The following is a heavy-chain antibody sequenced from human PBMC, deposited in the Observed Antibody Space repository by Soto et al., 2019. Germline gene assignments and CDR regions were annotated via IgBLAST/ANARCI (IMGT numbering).Heavy chain of an antibody. Sequence: SVKVSCKASGGTFSSYTISWVRQAPGQGLEWMGRIIAVLGKATYSQKFQGRVTITRDTSASTAYMELSSLRSEDTAVYYCARQLTGTTIPFDYWGQGTLVTVSS. CDR3: ARQLTGTTIPFDY. J-gene: IGHJ4*02. CDR2: IIAVLGKA. D-gene: IGHD1-20*01. CDR1: GGTFSSYT. V-gene: IGHV1-69*02.